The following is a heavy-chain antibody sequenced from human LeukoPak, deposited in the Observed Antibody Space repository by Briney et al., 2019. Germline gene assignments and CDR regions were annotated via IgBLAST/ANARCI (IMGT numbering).Heavy chain of an antibody. D-gene: IGHD2-8*01. Sequence: GGSLRLSCAASGFTFSNYCMSWVRQAPGKGLEWVACIHQHGNEKYFVDSVRGRFTISRDNAKNPLYLQMSSLRAEDTAVYYCATLNGPLFEYWGQGTLVTASS. V-gene: IGHV3-7*01. CDR1: GFTFSNYC. CDR3: ATLNGPLFEY. J-gene: IGHJ4*02. CDR2: IHQHGNEK.